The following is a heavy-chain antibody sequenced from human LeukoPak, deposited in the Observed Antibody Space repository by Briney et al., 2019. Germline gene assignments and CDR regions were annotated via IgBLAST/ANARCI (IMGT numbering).Heavy chain of an antibody. CDR1: GGSFSGYY. J-gene: IGHJ6*02. D-gene: IGHD3-16*01. CDR2: INHSGST. CDR3: ARGGGLYVWGAKYGMDV. V-gene: IGHV4-34*01. Sequence: SETLSLTCAVYGGSFSGYYWSWIRQPPGKGLEWIGEINHSGSTNYNPSLKSRVTLSVDTSKNQFSLKLSSVTAADTAVYYCARGGGLYVWGAKYGMDVWGQGTTVTVSS.